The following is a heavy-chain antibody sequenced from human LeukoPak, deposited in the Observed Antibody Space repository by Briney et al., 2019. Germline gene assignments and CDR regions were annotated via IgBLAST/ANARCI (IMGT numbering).Heavy chain of an antibody. Sequence: GGSLRISCAASGFTFSSYAMSWVRQAPGKGLEWVSAINGSGGSTYYADSVKGRFTISRDNSKNTLYLQMNSLRAEDTAVYYCARGYSSGWYGSPSGDYWGQGTLVTVSS. V-gene: IGHV3-23*01. CDR2: INGSGGST. J-gene: IGHJ4*02. CDR1: GFTFSSYA. D-gene: IGHD6-19*01. CDR3: ARGYSSGWYGSPSGDY.